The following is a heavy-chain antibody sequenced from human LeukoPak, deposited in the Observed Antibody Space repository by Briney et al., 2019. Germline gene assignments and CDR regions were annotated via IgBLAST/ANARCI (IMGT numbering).Heavy chain of an antibody. J-gene: IGHJ3*01. V-gene: IGHV3-15*01. CDR1: GFTFSNYG. CDR2: IKSKPDGRTT. CDR3: STLGLTGFYAFDF. D-gene: IGHD1-20*01. Sequence: GGSLRLSCAVSGFTFSNYGMAWVRQAPGKGLEWVGLIKSKPDGRTTAHAAPVKGRFSISRDDSNNTLYLQMNSLKTEDTAVYYCSTLGLTGFYAFDFWGQGTLVTVSS.